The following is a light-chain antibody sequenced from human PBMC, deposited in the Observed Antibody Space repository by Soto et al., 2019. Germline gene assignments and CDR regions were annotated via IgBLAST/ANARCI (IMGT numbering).Light chain of an antibody. J-gene: IGKJ3*01. Sequence: EIVLTQSPATLYVSPGETATLSCRASQSLSSNVAWYQQRPRQAPRLLIYATSSRASDVPARFSGTGSGTEFTLTISSLQSEDFAVYYCQQYNNWPPFTFGPGTKVDIK. CDR1: QSLSSN. CDR3: QQYNNWPPFT. CDR2: ATS. V-gene: IGKV3-15*01.